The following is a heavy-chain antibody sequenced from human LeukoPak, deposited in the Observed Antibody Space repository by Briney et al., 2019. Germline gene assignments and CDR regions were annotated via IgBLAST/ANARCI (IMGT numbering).Heavy chain of an antibody. CDR3: ATEGASGTDADAPDY. V-gene: IGHV3-30*04. Sequence: PGGSLRLSCAASVFIFSNYAIHWVRQAPGKGLEWLSVISYDGGKKYDAESVNGQFTISRDNSKKTLYVQVNSLRGEATAVYYCATEGASGTDADAPDYWGQGPLVTVSS. CDR1: VFIFSNYA. CDR2: ISYDGGKK. D-gene: IGHD3-10*01. J-gene: IGHJ4*02.